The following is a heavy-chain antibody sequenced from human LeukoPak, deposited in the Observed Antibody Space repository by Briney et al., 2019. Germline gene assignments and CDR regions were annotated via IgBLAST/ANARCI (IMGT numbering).Heavy chain of an antibody. CDR2: IGAYNGNT. J-gene: IGHJ3*02. D-gene: IGHD3-22*01. V-gene: IGHV1-18*01. CDR1: GYTFTSYG. CDR3: ARDRGYYGSSPGAFDI. Sequence: ASVKVSCKASGYTFTSYGISWVRQAPGQGLEWMGWIGAYNGNTNYAQKLQGRVTMTTDTSTSTAYMELRSLRSDDTAVYYCARDRGYYGSSPGAFDIWGQGTMVTVSS.